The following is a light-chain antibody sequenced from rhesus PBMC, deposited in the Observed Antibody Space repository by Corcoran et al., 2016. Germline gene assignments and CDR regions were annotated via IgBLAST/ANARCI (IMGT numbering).Light chain of an antibody. Sequence: DIQMTQSPSSLSVSVGDTVTITCRAMQRISFWLAWYQQKPGKAPNLLISRASMLDSGVPSRFRGSGYGTAFTLTISRLQSEDFGTSYVQQYSLSPITFGPGTRLYI. CDR2: RAS. J-gene: IGKJ3*01. CDR3: QQYSLSPIT. V-gene: IGKV1-22*01. CDR1: QRISFW.